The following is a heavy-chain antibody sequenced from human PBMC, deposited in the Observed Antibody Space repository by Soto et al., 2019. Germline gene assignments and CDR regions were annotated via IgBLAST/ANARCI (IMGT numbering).Heavy chain of an antibody. CDR3: ASQALYIVGDNSWFDP. CDR1: GYSFTSYW. Sequence: EVQLVQSGAEVKKPGESLRISCKGSGYSFTSYWISWVRQMPGKGLEWMGRIDPSDSYTNYSPSFQGHVTISADKSISTAYLQWSSLNASDTAMYYCASQALYIVGDNSWFDPWGQGTLVTVSS. V-gene: IGHV5-10-1*03. J-gene: IGHJ5*02. CDR2: IDPSDSYT. D-gene: IGHD1-26*01.